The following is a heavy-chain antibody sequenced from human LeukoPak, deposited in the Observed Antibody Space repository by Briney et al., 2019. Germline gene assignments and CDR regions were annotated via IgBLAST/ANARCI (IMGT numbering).Heavy chain of an antibody. D-gene: IGHD5-24*01. V-gene: IGHV1-18*04. CDR1: GYTFTGYY. Sequence: ASVKVSCKASGYTFTGYYMHWVRQAPGQGLEWMGWISAYNGNTNYAQKLQGRVTMTTDTSTSTAYMELRSLRSDDTAVYYCARDLERWLQWSCFDYWGQGTLVTVSS. CDR2: ISAYNGNT. CDR3: ARDLERWLQWSCFDY. J-gene: IGHJ4*02.